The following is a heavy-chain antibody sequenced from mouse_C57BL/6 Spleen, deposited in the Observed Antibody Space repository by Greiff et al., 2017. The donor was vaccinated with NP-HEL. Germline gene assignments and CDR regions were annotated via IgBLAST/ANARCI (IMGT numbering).Heavy chain of an antibody. CDR2: INPSSGYT. V-gene: IGHV1-4*01. Sequence: VPLPQSGAGLGRPGASVKMSCKASGFTFSSYTLPWVKKRPGQGLEWIGYINPSSGYTKYNQKFKDKATLTADKSSSTAYMQLSSLTSEDSAVYYCARSLYYGNYGAMDYWGQGTSVTVSS. D-gene: IGHD2-1*01. J-gene: IGHJ4*01. CDR3: ARSLYYGNYGAMDY. CDR1: GFTFSSYT.